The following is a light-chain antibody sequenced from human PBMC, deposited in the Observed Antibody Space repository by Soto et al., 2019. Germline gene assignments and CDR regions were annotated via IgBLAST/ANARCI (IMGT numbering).Light chain of an antibody. V-gene: IGLV1-47*01. CDR1: SSNIGSNY. CDR3: AAWDDNLSGVV. CDR2: RND. J-gene: IGLJ3*02. Sequence: QSVLTQSPSASGTPGQRVTISCSGSSSNIGSNYVYWYQQLPGTAPKLLIYRNDQRPSGVPDRFSGSKSGTSASLAISGLRSDDEADYYCAAWDDNLSGVVFGGGTKLTVL.